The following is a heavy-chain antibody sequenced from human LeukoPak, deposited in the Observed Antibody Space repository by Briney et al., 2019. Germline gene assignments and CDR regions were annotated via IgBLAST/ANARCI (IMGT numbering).Heavy chain of an antibody. CDR3: ARDSDYYDSSGYDY. Sequence: GGSLRLSCAASGFTFTNYWMTWVRQAPGQGLEWVANIKQDGSEKNYVDSVKGRFTISRDNVKKSVFLQMNSLRVEDTAIYYCARDSDYYDSSGYDYWGQGTLVTVSS. CDR2: IKQDGSEK. V-gene: IGHV3-7*01. CDR1: GFTFTNYW. D-gene: IGHD3-22*01. J-gene: IGHJ4*02.